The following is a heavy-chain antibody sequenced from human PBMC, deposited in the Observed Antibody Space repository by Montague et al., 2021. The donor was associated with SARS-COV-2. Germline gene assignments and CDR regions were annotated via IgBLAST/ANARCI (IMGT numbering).Heavy chain of an antibody. V-gene: IGHV4-59*01. Sequence: SETLSLTCSASGGSISGYCWSWIRQSPGKGLEWVGYIYYTGGTNYNPSLESRVTISLDTSKNQFSLRLSSVTPADTAVYYCARDWAVLTRDGYNYGWFDPWGPGTLVTVSS. CDR2: IYYTGGT. D-gene: IGHD5-24*01. CDR1: GGSISGYC. J-gene: IGHJ5*02. CDR3: ARDWAVLTRDGYNYGWFDP.